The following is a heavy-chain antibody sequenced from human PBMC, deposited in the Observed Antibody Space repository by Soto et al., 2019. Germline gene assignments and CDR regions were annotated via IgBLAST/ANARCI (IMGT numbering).Heavy chain of an antibody. Sequence: SETLSLTCTVSGGSIISYYWSWIRQPPGKGLEWIGYIYYSGSTNYNPSLKSRVTISVDTSKNQFSLKLSSVTAADTAVYYCARDTTDFWSGYYHHFWFDPWGQGTLVTVSS. J-gene: IGHJ5*02. CDR1: GGSIISYY. CDR3: ARDTTDFWSGYYHHFWFDP. CDR2: IYYSGST. D-gene: IGHD3-3*01. V-gene: IGHV4-59*01.